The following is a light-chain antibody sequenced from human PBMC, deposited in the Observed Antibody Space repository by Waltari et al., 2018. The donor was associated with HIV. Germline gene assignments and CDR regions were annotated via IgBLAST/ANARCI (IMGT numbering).Light chain of an antibody. J-gene: IGKJ3*01. CDR2: WAS. Sequence: DIVMTQSPDSLAVSLGERATINCKSSQSVLYSSNNKNYLAWYQQKPGQPPKLLIYWASTRESWVPDRFSGSGSVTDFTLTISSLQAEDVAVYYCQQYYSTPLTFGPGTKVDIK. V-gene: IGKV4-1*01. CDR1: QSVLYSSNNKNY. CDR3: QQYYSTPLT.